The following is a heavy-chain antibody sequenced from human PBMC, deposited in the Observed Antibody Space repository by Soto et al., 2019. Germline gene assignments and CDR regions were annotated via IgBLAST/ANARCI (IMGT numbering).Heavy chain of an antibody. Sequence: ESGGGVVQPGRSLRLSCAASGFTFSSYGMHWVRQAPGKGLEWVAVIWYDGSNKYYADSVKGRFTISRDNSKNTLYLQMNSLRAEDTAVYYCARDRGRSANYDILTGYPNWFDPWGQGTLVTVSS. CDR1: GFTFSSYG. CDR2: IWYDGSNK. V-gene: IGHV3-33*01. CDR3: ARDRGRSANYDILTGYPNWFDP. D-gene: IGHD3-9*01. J-gene: IGHJ5*02.